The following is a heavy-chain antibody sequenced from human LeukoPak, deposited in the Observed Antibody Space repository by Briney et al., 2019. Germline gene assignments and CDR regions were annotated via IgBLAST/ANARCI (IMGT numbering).Heavy chain of an antibody. CDR2: IYYSGST. Sequence: SETLSLTCTVSGGSISSYYWSWIRQPPGKGLEWIGYIYYSGSTNYDPSLKSRVTISVDTSKNQFSLKLRSVTAADTAVYYCARVDIDTNWFDPWGQGTLVTVSS. CDR1: GGSISSYY. V-gene: IGHV4-59*01. J-gene: IGHJ5*02. CDR3: ARVDIDTNWFDP.